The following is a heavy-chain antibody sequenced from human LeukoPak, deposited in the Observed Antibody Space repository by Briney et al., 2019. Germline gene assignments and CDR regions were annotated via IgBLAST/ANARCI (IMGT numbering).Heavy chain of an antibody. CDR1: GYSFTSYW. J-gene: IGHJ5*02. D-gene: IGHD2-2*01. V-gene: IGHV5-51*01. Sequence: GESLTISCKGSGYSFTSYWIGWVRQMPGKGLEWMGIIYPGDSDTRYSPSFQGQVTISADKSISTAYLQWSSLKASDTAMYYCARHHSVAPLYNWFDPWGQGTLVTVSS. CDR3: ARHHSVAPLYNWFDP. CDR2: IYPGDSDT.